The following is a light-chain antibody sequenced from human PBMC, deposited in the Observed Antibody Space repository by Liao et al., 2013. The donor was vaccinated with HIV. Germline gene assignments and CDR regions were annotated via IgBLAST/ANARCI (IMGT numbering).Light chain of an antibody. CDR1: KLGDNY. J-gene: IGLJ1*01. V-gene: IGLV3-1*01. CDR2: QDR. Sequence: SYDLTQPPSVSVSPGQTASITCSGDKLGDNYASWYQQKPGQSPVLVIYQDRKRPSGIPERFSGSNSGNTATLTISGIQAMDEADYYCQAWDSSTVFGTGTKVTVL. CDR3: QAWDSSTV.